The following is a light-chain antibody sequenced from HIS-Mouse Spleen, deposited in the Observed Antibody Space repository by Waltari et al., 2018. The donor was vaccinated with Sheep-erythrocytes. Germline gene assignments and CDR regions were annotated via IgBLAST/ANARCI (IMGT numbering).Light chain of an antibody. V-gene: IGLV2-11*01. CDR1: SSDVGGSTY. Sequence: QSALTQPRSVSGSPGQSVTISCTVTSSDVGGSTYVSWSQQHPGKAPTLMIYDVSKRPSGVPDRFSGSKSGNTASLTISGLQAEDEADYYCCSYAGSYTFVVFGGGTKLTVL. CDR2: DVS. CDR3: CSYAGSYTFVV. J-gene: IGLJ2*01.